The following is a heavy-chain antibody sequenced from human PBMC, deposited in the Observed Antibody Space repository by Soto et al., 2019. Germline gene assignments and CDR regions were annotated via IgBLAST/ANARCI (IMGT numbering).Heavy chain of an antibody. J-gene: IGHJ6*02. V-gene: IGHV5-51*01. CDR2: IYPGDSDT. CDR3: ARHLRSYDFFQYYYGIDV. D-gene: IGHD3-16*01. Sequence: LEISCRGSGYNYNLHWISWVRQKPWRGLEWMGIIYPGDSDTRYNPSFQGQVTISVDKSINTAYLQWDSLEASDTATYYCARHLRSYDFFQYYYGIDVWGQVSTVPVSS. CDR1: GYNYNLHW.